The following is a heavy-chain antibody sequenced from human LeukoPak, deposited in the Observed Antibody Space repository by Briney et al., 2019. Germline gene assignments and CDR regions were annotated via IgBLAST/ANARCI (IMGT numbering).Heavy chain of an antibody. Sequence: GGSLRLSCAASGFTFSSYAMHWVRQAPGKGLEWVAVISYDGSNKYYADSVKGRFTISRDNFKNTLYLQMNSLRAEDTAVYYCAKEAGYCTGGSCYWDYWGQGTLVTVSS. CDR3: AKEAGYCTGGSCYWDY. V-gene: IGHV3-30-3*01. J-gene: IGHJ4*02. D-gene: IGHD2-15*01. CDR1: GFTFSSYA. CDR2: ISYDGSNK.